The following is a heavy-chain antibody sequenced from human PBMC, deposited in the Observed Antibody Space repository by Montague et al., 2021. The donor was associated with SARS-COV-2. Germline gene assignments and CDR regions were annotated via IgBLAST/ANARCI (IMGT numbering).Heavy chain of an antibody. D-gene: IGHD6-6*01. CDR1: GDSVSRHTVG. V-gene: IGHV6-1*01. J-gene: IGHJ4*02. CDR3: ARDSEYSIDY. Sequence: CAISGDSVSRHTVGWNWHRQSPSRGLEWLGRTYYRSKWYNDYAVSMQSRVTINPDTSKNQFSLHVNSVTPEDTAVYYCARDSEYSIDYWGQGPLVTVSS. CDR2: TYYRSKWYN.